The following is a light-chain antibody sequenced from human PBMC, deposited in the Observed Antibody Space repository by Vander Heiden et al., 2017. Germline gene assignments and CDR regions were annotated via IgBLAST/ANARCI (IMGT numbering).Light chain of an antibody. Sequence: QSVLPQPPSASGTPGQRVTISCSGSSSNIGSNTVNWYQPLPGTAPKLLIYSNNQRPSGVPDRFSGSKSGTSASLAISGLQSEDEADYYCAAWDDSLNGVVFGGGTKLTVL. CDR3: AAWDDSLNGVV. CDR2: SNN. CDR1: SSNIGSNT. J-gene: IGLJ2*01. V-gene: IGLV1-44*01.